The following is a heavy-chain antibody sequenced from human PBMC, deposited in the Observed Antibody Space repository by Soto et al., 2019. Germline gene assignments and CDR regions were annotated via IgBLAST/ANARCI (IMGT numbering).Heavy chain of an antibody. D-gene: IGHD3-3*01. CDR3: ARDSVNYDFWSGYEYYYYYYGMDV. V-gene: IGHV3-21*01. Sequence: EVQLVESGGGLVKPGVSLRLSCAASGFTFSSYSMNWVRQAPGKGLEWVSSISSSSSYIYYADSVKGRFTISRDNAKNSLYLQMNSLRAEDTAVYYCARDSVNYDFWSGYEYYYYYYGMDVWGQGTTVTVSS. CDR1: GFTFSSYS. J-gene: IGHJ6*02. CDR2: ISSSSSYI.